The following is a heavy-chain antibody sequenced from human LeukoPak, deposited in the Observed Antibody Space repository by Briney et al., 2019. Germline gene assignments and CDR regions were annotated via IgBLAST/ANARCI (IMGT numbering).Heavy chain of an antibody. J-gene: IGHJ4*02. Sequence: GGSLRLSCAASGFTFSSYAMSWVRQAPGKGLEWVAFISYDGNNKYYTDSVKGRFTISRDNSKKTVHLQMNSLRTEDTAMYYCAQARGYSFDYWGQGTLVTVSS. CDR2: ISYDGNNK. CDR3: AQARGYSFDY. CDR1: GFTFSSYA. D-gene: IGHD5-18*01. V-gene: IGHV3-30*02.